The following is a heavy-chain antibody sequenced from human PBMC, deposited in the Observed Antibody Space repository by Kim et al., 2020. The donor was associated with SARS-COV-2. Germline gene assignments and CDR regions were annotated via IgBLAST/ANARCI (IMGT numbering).Heavy chain of an antibody. Sequence: GGSLRLSCAASGFAFSGYWMSWVRQAPGRGLEWVANIKQDGSEKYYVASVKGRFIISRDNAKNSLYLQMNSLRAEDAAVYYCARVSYYYDSSGHPKMGDAFDIWGQGTMVTVSS. CDR2: IKQDGSEK. CDR1: GFAFSGYW. V-gene: IGHV3-7*01. CDR3: ARVSYYYDSSGHPKMGDAFDI. D-gene: IGHD3-22*01. J-gene: IGHJ3*02.